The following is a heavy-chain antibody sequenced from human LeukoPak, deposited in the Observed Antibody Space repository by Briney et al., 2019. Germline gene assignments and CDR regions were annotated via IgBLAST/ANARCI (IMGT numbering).Heavy chain of an antibody. CDR1: GGFISDFY. D-gene: IGHD7-27*01. CDR3: ARNSGDY. J-gene: IGHJ4*02. CDR2: IYTSGST. V-gene: IGHV4-4*07. Sequence: SETLSLTCSVSGGFISDFYWSWIRQPAGKGLEWIGRIYTSGSTNSNPSLKSRVTMSLDASKNQFSLELSSVTAADTAVYFCARNSGDYWGQGTLVTVSS.